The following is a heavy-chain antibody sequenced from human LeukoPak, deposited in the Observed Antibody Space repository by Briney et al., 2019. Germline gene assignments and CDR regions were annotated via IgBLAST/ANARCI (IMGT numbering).Heavy chain of an antibody. V-gene: IGHV3-11*01. CDR1: GFTFSDYY. J-gene: IGHJ6*02. D-gene: IGHD3-22*01. CDR3: ARDLPVVITGDYYYYGMDV. CDR2: ISSSGSTI. Sequence: PGGSLRLSCAASGFTFSDYYMSWIRQAPGKGLEWVSYISSSGSTIYYADSVKGRFPTSRDNAKNSLYLQMNSLRAEDTAVYYCARDLPVVITGDYYYYGMDVWGQGTTVTVSS.